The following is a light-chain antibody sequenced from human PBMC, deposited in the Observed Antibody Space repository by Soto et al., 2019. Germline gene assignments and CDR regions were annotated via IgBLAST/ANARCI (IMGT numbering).Light chain of an antibody. CDR1: QSVRSTY. CDR2: ATS. V-gene: IGKV3-20*01. J-gene: IGKJ2*01. CDR3: QLYGTVPPRYI. Sequence: EIVLTQSPDTLSLSPGEIATLSCRASQSVRSTYLAWYQQKPGQAPSLLIYATSSRATGIPDRFSGSRSETDFTLTTSRMEPEDFAVYYYQLYGTVPPRYIFGQGTTQEI.